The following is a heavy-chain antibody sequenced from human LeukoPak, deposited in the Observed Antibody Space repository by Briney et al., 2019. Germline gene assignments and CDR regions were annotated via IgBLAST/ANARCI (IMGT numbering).Heavy chain of an antibody. J-gene: IGHJ4*02. CDR1: GFTFGSHW. Sequence: TGGSPRLSCAASGFTFGSHWMHWVRQAPGKGLVWVSGISTDGSRPRYADSVNGRFTISRDNAKNTLYLQMNSLRAEDTAVYFCVRDGQGSTPLDYWGQGTLVTVSS. CDR3: VRDGQGSTPLDY. V-gene: IGHV3-74*01. CDR2: ISTDGSRP. D-gene: IGHD2-15*01.